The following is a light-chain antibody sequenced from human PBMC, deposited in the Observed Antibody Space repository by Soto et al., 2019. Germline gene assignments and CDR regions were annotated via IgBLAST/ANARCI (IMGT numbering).Light chain of an antibody. CDR1: QDIGSW. V-gene: IGKV1-12*01. CDR3: QQSYSTPLT. J-gene: IGKJ4*01. CDR2: AAS. Sequence: DIQMTQSPSSVSASLGDTVTITCRASQDIGSWLAWFQQKPGRAPKLLIYAASSLQSGVPSRFSGSGSGTEFTLTISSLQPEHFATYYCQQSYSTPLTFGGGTKVDIK.